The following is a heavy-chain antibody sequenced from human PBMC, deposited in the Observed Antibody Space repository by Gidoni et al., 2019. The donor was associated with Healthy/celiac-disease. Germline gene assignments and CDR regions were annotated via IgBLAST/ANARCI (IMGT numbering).Heavy chain of an antibody. V-gene: IGHV3-15*01. J-gene: IGHJ4*02. CDR3: TTDQDSSGWYPDWAPRSTFDY. CDR2: IKSKTDGGTT. D-gene: IGHD6-19*01. CDR1: GFTFSNAW. Sequence: EVQLVESGGGLVKPGGSLRLSCAASGFTFSNAWMSWDRQAPGKGLEWVGRIKSKTDGGTTDYAAPVKGRFTISRDDSKNTLYLQMNSLKTEDTAVYYCTTDQDSSGWYPDWAPRSTFDYWGQGTLVTVSS.